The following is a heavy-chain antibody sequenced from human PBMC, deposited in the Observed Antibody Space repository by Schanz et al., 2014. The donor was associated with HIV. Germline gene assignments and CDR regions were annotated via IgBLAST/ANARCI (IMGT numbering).Heavy chain of an antibody. V-gene: IGHV3-33*01. D-gene: IGHD6-19*01. CDR2: IWYDGSYK. CDR3: ARSPDWAGTDAFDI. J-gene: IGHJ3*02. CDR1: GFTFRNFG. Sequence: QEQLVESGGGVVQPGKSLRLSCAASGFTFRNFGMHWVRQAPGKGLEWAAVIWYDGSYKYYADSVKGRFTISRDNPKNTLYLQMNSRRAEDTAIYYCARSPDWAGTDAFDIWGRGTMVTVSS.